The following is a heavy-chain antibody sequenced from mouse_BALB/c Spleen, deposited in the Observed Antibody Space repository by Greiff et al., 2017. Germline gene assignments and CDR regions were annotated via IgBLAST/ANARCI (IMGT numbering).Heavy chain of an antibody. V-gene: IGHV1-54*01. CDR1: GYAFTNYL. D-gene: IGHD2-14*01. CDR3: ARRYRYEFDY. CDR2: INPGSGGT. Sequence: VQLQESGAELVRPGTSVKVSCKASGYAFTNYLIEWVKQRPGQGLEWIGVINPGSGGTNYNEKFKGKATLTADKSSSTAYMQLSSLTSDDSAVYFCARRYRYEFDYWGQGTTLTVSS. J-gene: IGHJ2*01.